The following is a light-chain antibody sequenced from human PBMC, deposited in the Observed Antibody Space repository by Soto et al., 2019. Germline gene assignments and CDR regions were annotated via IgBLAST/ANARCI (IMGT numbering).Light chain of an antibody. J-gene: IGKJ4*01. CDR1: QSINKY. CDR3: QQSYSTPLT. CDR2: GAS. V-gene: IGKV1-39*01. Sequence: IQMTQSPSARSASVGDRVTITCPASQSINKYLNWHQQKPRKAPKLLLFGASILQTGVPSRFSGTGSGTDFTLTISSLQPGDFATYYCQQSYSTPLTFGGGTKV.